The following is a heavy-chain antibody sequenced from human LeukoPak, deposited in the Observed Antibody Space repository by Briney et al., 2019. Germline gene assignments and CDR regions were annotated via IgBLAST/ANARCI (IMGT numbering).Heavy chain of an antibody. J-gene: IGHJ3*02. D-gene: IGHD5-18*01. CDR2: MNPNSGNT. Sequence: GASVKVSCKASGYTFTSYDINWVRQATGQGLEWMGWMNPNSGNTGYAQKFQGRVTMTRNTSISTAYMELSSLRSEDTAVYYCATRAYVDTAMVRQAFDIWGRGTMVTVPS. CDR1: GYTFTSYD. CDR3: ATRAYVDTAMVRQAFDI. V-gene: IGHV1-8*01.